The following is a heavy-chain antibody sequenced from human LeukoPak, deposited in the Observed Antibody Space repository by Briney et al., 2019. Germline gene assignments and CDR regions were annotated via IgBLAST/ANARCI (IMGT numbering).Heavy chain of an antibody. CDR1: GFTFSNFW. J-gene: IGHJ4*02. D-gene: IGHD3-10*01. Sequence: QPGGSLRLSCAASGFTFSNFWMHWVRQAPGMGLVWVSRINTDGSGTNSVTGRFTISRANAKNTLYLQMNSLRAEDTAVYYCARVGVGAYPFDSWGQGTLVTVSS. CDR2: INTDGSGT. CDR3: ARVGVGAYPFDS. V-gene: IGHV3-74*01.